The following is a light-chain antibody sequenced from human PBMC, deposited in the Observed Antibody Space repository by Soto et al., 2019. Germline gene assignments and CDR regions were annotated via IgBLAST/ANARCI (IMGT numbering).Light chain of an antibody. J-gene: IGKJ4*01. V-gene: IGKV1-39*01. CDR2: AAS. CDR1: QTISRY. Sequence: DIQMTQSPSSLSASVGDRVTITCRASQTISRYLNWYQQKPGKAPKILIYAASTLQGGVPSRFSGSGSGTDFTLTISSLQPEDFASYYCQKSSNYPFITFGGGTKVEI. CDR3: QKSSNYPFIT.